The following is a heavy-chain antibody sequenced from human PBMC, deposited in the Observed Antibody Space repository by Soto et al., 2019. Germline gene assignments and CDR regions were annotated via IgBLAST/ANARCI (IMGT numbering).Heavy chain of an antibody. CDR1: GYTFSMSG. CDR2: ISGYNGKT. CDR3: AREGPRPYYYYGKHV. V-gene: IGHV1-18*01. Sequence: QVQLVQSGAEVKKPGASVKVSCKSSGYTFSMSGISWVRQAPGQGLEWMGWISGYNGKTNYEQKFQDRVTMTTDTPTNMAYMELRSLRSDDTAVYYCAREGPRPYYYYGKHVWGQGTTVTVSS. J-gene: IGHJ6*02.